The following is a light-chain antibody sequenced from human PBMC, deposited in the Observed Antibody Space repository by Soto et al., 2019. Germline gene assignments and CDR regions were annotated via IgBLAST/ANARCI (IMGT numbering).Light chain of an antibody. CDR1: QSVSSN. CDR3: QQYDNGPLT. CDR2: GAS. V-gene: IGKV3-15*01. Sequence: EIVMTQSPATLSVSPGERATLSCRASQSVSSNLAWYQQKPGQAPRLLIYGASTRATRIPARFSGSGSGTEFTLPICGLQSVDFALYYCQQYDNGPLTFGGGAKVEIK. J-gene: IGKJ4*01.